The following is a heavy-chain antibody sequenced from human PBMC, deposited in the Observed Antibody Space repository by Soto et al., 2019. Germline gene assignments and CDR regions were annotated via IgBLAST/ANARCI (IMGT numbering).Heavy chain of an antibody. CDR1: GYTFTSYD. CDR3: ARGVEGQIGESPSDYYYYMDV. D-gene: IGHD3-10*01. CDR2: MNPNSGNT. V-gene: IGHV1-8*01. Sequence: ASVKVSCKASGYTFTSYDINWVRQATGQGLEWMGWMNPNSGNTGYAQKFQGRVTMTRNTSISTAYMELSSLRSEDTAVYYCARGVEGQIGESPSDYYYYMDVWGKGTTVTVSS. J-gene: IGHJ6*03.